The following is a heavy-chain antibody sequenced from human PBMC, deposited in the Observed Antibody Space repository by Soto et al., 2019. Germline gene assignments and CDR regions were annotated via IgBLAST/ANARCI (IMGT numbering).Heavy chain of an antibody. CDR1: GFTFSSYG. J-gene: IGHJ6*02. CDR2: IWYDGSNK. Sequence: QVQLVESGGGVVQPGRSLRLSSAASGFTFSSYGMHWVRQAPGKGLEWVAVIWYDGSNKYYADSVKGRFTISRDNSKNTLYLQMNSLRAEDTAVYYCARDEGLGVNYYYYGMDVWGQGTTVTVSS. D-gene: IGHD3-10*01. V-gene: IGHV3-33*01. CDR3: ARDEGLGVNYYYYGMDV.